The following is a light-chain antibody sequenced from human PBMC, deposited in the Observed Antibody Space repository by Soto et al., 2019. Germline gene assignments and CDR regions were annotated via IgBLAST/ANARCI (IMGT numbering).Light chain of an antibody. CDR2: GAS. CDR3: QQPNSFPLT. V-gene: IGKV3D-15*01. J-gene: IGKJ4*01. CDR1: QSFSSD. Sequence: EMVMNQSRATLSVSPGKRATLSCGPSQSFSSDFAWYQQKPGQAPRLLIYGASSRATGIPDRFSGSGSGTDFTLPISSLQPEDFATYYCQQPNSFPLTYAGGTKVDIK.